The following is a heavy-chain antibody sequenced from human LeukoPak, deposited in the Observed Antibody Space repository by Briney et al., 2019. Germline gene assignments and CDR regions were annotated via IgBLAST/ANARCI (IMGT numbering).Heavy chain of an antibody. CDR1: GFTVSSNY. D-gene: IGHD3-10*01. J-gene: IGHJ4*02. V-gene: IGHV4-34*01. CDR2: INHSGST. Sequence: GSLRLSCAASGFTVSSNYMSWIRQPPGKGLEWIGEINHSGSTNYNPSLKSRVTMSVDTSKKQFSLKLSSVTAADTAVYYCARGFGGRGTYWGQGTLVTVSS. CDR3: ARGFGGRGTY.